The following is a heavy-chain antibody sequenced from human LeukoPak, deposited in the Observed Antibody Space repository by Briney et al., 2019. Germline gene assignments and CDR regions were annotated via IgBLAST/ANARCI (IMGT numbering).Heavy chain of an antibody. CDR1: GFTFSSYS. CDR2: ISASDTST. CDR3: AKARATIYYFDC. D-gene: IGHD5-12*01. V-gene: IGHV3-23*01. Sequence: GGSLRLSCAASGFTFSSYSMNWVRQAPGKGLEWVSAISASDTSTYYADSVKGRFTISRDNSKNTLYLQMNSLRAEDTAVYYCAKARATIYYFDCWGQGTLVTVSS. J-gene: IGHJ4*02.